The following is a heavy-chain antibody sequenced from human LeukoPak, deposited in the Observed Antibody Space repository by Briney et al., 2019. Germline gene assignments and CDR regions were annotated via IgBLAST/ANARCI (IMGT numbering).Heavy chain of an antibody. J-gene: IGHJ6*02. CDR2: ISYDGSNK. V-gene: IGHV3-30*03. CDR1: GFTFSSYG. Sequence: SGGSLRLSCAASGFTFSSYGMHWVRQAPGKGLEWVAVISYDGSNKYYADSVKGRFTISRDNSKNTLYLQMNSLRAEDTAVYYCARDHWFHYGMDVWGQGTTVTVSS. CDR3: ARDHWFHYGMDV. D-gene: IGHD3-9*01.